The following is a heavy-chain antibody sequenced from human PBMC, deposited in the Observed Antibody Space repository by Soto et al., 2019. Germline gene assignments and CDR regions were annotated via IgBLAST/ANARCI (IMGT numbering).Heavy chain of an antibody. V-gene: IGHV4-31*03. D-gene: IGHD5-18*01. CDR3: ARGGYSYGKYNWFDP. Sequence: QVQLQESGPGLVKPSQTLSLTCTVSGGSISSGGYYWSWIRQHPGKGLEWIGYIYYSGSTYYNPSLKSRVTISVDTSKNQFSLKLSSATAADTAVYYCARGGYSYGKYNWFDPWGQGTLVTVSS. CDR2: IYYSGST. J-gene: IGHJ5*02. CDR1: GGSISSGGYY.